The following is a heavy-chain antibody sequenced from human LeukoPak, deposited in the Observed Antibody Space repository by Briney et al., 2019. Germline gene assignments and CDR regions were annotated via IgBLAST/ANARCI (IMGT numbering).Heavy chain of an antibody. CDR3: ITDRAARSSFVDP. D-gene: IGHD6-6*01. CDR1: GFTFDSAY. Sequence: PGGSLGLSCAASGFTFDSAYMSWVRQAPGKGLEWVGRIKSKTDGGTTDYAAPVKGRFTISRDDSKNTLYLQMNSLKTEDTAVYYCITDRAARSSFVDPWGQGTLATVSS. J-gene: IGHJ5*02. V-gene: IGHV3-15*01. CDR2: IKSKTDGGTT.